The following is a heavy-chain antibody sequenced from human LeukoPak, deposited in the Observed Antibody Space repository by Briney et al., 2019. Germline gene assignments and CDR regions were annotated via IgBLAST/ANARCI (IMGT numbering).Heavy chain of an antibody. CDR2: INPSCGST. J-gene: IGHJ4*02. CDR1: GYTFTSYY. V-gene: IGHV1-46*03. Sequence: ASVKVSCKASGYTFTSYYMHWVRQAPGQGLEWMEIINPSCGSTSYAQKFQGRVTMTRDTSTSTVYMALSSLRSEDAAVYYCARGRLLQPGMVHDYWGQGTLVTVSS. D-gene: IGHD2-21*02. CDR3: ARGRLLQPGMVHDY.